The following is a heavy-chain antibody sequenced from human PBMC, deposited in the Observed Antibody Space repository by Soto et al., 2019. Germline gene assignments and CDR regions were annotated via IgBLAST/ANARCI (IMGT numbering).Heavy chain of an antibody. Sequence: EVQLVETGGGLIQPGGSLRLSCTASGFTVGNNSMTWVRQAPGKGLEWVSVLFSGGSPYYADSVKGRFTISRDNSKNTLHLQMNSLRAADVAVYYCCGGSGYYYFDSWGRGSLGTVSS. CDR2: LFSGGSP. V-gene: IGHV3-53*02. CDR3: CGGSGYYYFDS. J-gene: IGHJ4*02. D-gene: IGHD3-22*01. CDR1: GFTVGNNS.